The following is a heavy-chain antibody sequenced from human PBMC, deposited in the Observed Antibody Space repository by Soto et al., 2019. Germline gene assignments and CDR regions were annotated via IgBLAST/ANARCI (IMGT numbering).Heavy chain of an antibody. CDR1: GGSISSYY. CDR3: ARENGDYGIDY. V-gene: IGHV4-59*01. D-gene: IGHD4-17*01. CDR2: IYYSGST. J-gene: IGHJ4*02. Sequence: QVQLQESGPGLVKPSETLSLTCTVSGGSISSYYWSWIRQPPGKGLEWIGYIYYSGSTNYNPSLKSRVPISVDTSKNQFSLKLSSVTAADTAVYYCARENGDYGIDYWGQGTLVTVSS.